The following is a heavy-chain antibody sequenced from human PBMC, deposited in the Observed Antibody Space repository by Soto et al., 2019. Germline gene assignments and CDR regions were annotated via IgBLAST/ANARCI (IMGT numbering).Heavy chain of an antibody. CDR1: GASISSGDYF. J-gene: IGHJ4*02. Sequence: NPSETLSLTCTVSGASISSGDYFWSWIRQSPGKGLEWIGYIYDSGSSYYNPSLKSRVTVSVDTSKNQFSLKLRSVTAADTAVYYCAREKGYISGPKNFDYWGQGTLVTVSS. D-gene: IGHD5-12*01. V-gene: IGHV4-30-4*01. CDR3: AREKGYISGPKNFDY. CDR2: IYDSGSS.